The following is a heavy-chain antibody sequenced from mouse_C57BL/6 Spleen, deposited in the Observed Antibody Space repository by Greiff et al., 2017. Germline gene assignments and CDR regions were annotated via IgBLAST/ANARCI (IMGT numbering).Heavy chain of an antibody. CDR1: GYTFTSYW. CDR3: ARNGYYEGY. CDR2: IDPSDSYT. Sequence: QVQLKQPGAELVKPGASVKLSCKASGYTFTSYWMQWVKQRPGQGLEWIGEIDPSDSYTNYNQKFKGKATLTVDTSSSTAYMQLSSLTSEDSAVYYCARNGYYEGYWGQGTTLTVSS. J-gene: IGHJ2*01. D-gene: IGHD2-3*01. V-gene: IGHV1-50*01.